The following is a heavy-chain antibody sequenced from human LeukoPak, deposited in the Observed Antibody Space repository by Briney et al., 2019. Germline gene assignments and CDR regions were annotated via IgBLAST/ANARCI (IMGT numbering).Heavy chain of an antibody. V-gene: IGHV3-30*04. D-gene: IGHD5-18*01. J-gene: IGHJ5*02. CDR1: GFTFSSYA. CDR3: VRGYSYGWFDP. Sequence: PGRSLRLSCAASGFTFSSYAMHWVRQAPGKGLEWVAVISYDGSNKYYADSVKGRFTISRDNSKNTLYLQMNSLRAEDTAVYYCVRGYSYGWFDPWGQGTLVTVSS. CDR2: ISYDGSNK.